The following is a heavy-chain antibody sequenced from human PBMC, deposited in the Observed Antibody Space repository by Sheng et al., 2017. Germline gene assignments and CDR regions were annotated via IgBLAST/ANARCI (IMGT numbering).Heavy chain of an antibody. V-gene: IGHV3-21*01. CDR3: ARVNRDESSGNFEAFDF. CDR2: VSSGSTYI. J-gene: IGHJ3*01. CDR1: GFTFSTYY. Sequence: EVQLVESGGGLVRPGGSLRLSCAASGFTFSTYYMNWVRQAPGKGLEWVSSVSSGSTYISYAPSVEGRFTVSRDNAKNSLYLQMNSLRAEDTAVYFCARVNRDESSGNFEAFDFWGQGTMVTVSS. D-gene: IGHD3-22*01.